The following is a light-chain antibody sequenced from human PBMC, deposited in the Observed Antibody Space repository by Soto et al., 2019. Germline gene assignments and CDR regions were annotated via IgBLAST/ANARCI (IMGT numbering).Light chain of an antibody. Sequence: QSVLTQPPSASGTPGQRVTISCSGSSSNIGSNYVYWYQQLPGTAPKLLIYRNNQRPSGVPDRFSGSKSGTSASLAISGLRSEDEADYYCAAWDDSPRWVFGGGTKLTVL. CDR2: RNN. CDR3: AAWDDSPRWV. V-gene: IGLV1-47*01. J-gene: IGLJ3*02. CDR1: SSNIGSNY.